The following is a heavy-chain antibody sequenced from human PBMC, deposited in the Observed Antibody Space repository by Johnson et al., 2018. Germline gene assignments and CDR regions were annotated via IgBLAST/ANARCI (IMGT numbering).Heavy chain of an antibody. CDR1: GFTFSSYA. J-gene: IGHJ6*02. CDR3: AGFVLPGYCSGGSCLNYYYYGMDV. Sequence: QVQLVQSGGGVVQPGRSLRLSCADSGFTFSSYAIHWVRQAPGKGLEWVAVISYDGGNKYYADSVKGRFTISRDNAKNSLYLQMNSLRAEDTAVYYCAGFVLPGYCSGGSCLNYYYYGMDVWGQGTTVTVSS. D-gene: IGHD2-15*01. V-gene: IGHV3-30-3*01. CDR2: ISYDGGNK.